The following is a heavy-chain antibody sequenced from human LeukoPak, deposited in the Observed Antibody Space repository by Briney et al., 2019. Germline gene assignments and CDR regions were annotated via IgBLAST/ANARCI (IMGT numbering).Heavy chain of an antibody. D-gene: IGHD3-10*01. Sequence: GESLKISCQGFGFSFSRYWIGWVRQMPGKGLEWMGIIYPGDSDTRYSPSFQGQVTISADKSISTAYLQWSSLKASDTAMYYCARRLRGGWDFDYWGQGTLVTVSS. CDR3: ARRLRGGWDFDY. V-gene: IGHV5-51*01. CDR2: IYPGDSDT. J-gene: IGHJ4*02. CDR1: GFSFSRYW.